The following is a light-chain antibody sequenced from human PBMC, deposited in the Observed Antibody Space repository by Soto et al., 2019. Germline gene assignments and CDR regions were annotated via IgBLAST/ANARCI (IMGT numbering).Light chain of an antibody. CDR1: SRDVGGSNY. J-gene: IGLJ1*01. V-gene: IGLV2-14*01. Sequence: QSALIQPASVSGSPGQSITISCTGTSRDVGGSNYVSWYQHHPHRAPKLLIYEVSYRPSGVSSRFSGFKSGNTASLTISGLQAEDDADYSCSSYTSSNTLEVFGVGTKLTVL. CDR2: EVS. CDR3: SSYTSSNTLEV.